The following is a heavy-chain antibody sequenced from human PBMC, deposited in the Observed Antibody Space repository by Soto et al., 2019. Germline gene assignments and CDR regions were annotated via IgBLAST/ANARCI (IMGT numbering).Heavy chain of an antibody. V-gene: IGHV3-48*03. CDR1: GFNFNISE. D-gene: IGHD6-13*01. CDR3: APRKVGSFNKAAFEI. J-gene: IGHJ3*02. Sequence: PGGSLRLSCAASGFNFNISEMNWVRQAPGKGLEWISYISKSSVTAHHADSVKGRFTISRDNAKNSLYLQMHSLRVDDTALYYCAPRKVGSFNKAAFEIWGQGTMVTVSS. CDR2: ISKSSVTA.